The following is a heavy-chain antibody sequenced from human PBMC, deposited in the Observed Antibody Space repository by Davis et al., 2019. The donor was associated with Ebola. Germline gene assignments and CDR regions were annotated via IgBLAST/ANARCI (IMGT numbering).Heavy chain of an antibody. D-gene: IGHD4-17*01. V-gene: IGHV4-34*01. CDR2: INHSGST. CDR3: ARGDYGDLSFDY. Sequence: MLGGSLRLSCAVYGGSFSGYYWTWIRQPPGKGLEWIGEINHSGSTNYNPSLKSRVTISVDTSKNQFSLKLSSVTAADTAVYYCARGDYGDLSFDYWGQGTLVTVSS. CDR1: GGSFSGYY. J-gene: IGHJ4*02.